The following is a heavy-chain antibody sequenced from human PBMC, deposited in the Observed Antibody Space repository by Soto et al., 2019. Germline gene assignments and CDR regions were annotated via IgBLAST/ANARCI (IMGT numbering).Heavy chain of an antibody. CDR3: AHSGYSSSWYGH. Sequence: QITLKESGPTLVKPTQTLTLTSPSSGFSLSTSGGGVGWIRQPPGKALERLALIYWDDDKRYSPSLKISLANTTDTSKNQVVLTITNMDHVDTAPYYCAHSGYSSSWYGHWGQGTLVTVSS. D-gene: IGHD6-13*01. CDR1: GFSLSTSGGG. J-gene: IGHJ4*02. CDR2: IYWDDDK. V-gene: IGHV2-5*02.